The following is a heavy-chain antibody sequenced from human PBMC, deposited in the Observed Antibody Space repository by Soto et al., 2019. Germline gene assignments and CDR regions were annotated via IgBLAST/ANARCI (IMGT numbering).Heavy chain of an antibody. V-gene: IGHV3-49*04. CDR1: GFNFGDHG. CDR3: TRDGFNYYEY. CDR2: IRSKIHGGTI. J-gene: IGHJ4*02. Sequence: GGSLRLSCAVSGFNFGDHGMSWVRQAPGKGLEWVGFIRSKIHGGTIDYAASVKGRFIISRDDSKSIAYLQMNSLKSEDTAVYYCTRDGFNYYEYWGRGTLVTVSS. D-gene: IGHD5-12*01.